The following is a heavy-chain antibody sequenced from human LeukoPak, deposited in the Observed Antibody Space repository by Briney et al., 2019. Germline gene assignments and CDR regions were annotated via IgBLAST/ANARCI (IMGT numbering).Heavy chain of an antibody. CDR3: ARAGRYVVRGVDGNMDV. Sequence: PARSLRLSCAAIELTFSSYEMNWLRQAPGKGLEWVSYISSSGSTIYYAVSVKGRFTISRDNAKKSLYLQMNSLRAEDTAVYYCARAGRYVVRGVDGNMDVWGKGTTVTVSS. J-gene: IGHJ6*03. CDR1: ELTFSSYE. CDR2: ISSSGSTI. D-gene: IGHD3-10*01. V-gene: IGHV3-48*03.